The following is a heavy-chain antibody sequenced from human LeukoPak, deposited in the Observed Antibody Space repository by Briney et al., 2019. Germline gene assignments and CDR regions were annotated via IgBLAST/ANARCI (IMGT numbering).Heavy chain of an antibody. J-gene: IGHJ4*02. Sequence: PGGSLRLSCAASGFTVSSNYMSWVRQASGKGLEWVSVIYSGGSTYYADSVKGRFTISRDNSKNTLYLQMNSLRAEDTAVYYCARDSSGYQSYWGQGTLVTVSS. CDR1: GFTVSSNY. CDR3: ARDSSGYQSY. CDR2: IYSGGST. D-gene: IGHD3-22*01. V-gene: IGHV3-66*02.